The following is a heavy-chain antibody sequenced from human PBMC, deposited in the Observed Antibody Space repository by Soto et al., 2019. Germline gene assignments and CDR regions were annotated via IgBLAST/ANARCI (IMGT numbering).Heavy chain of an antibody. D-gene: IGHD3-10*01. CDR1: GGTFSNHL. J-gene: IGHJ4*01. Sequence: QVQLVQSGAEVKKPGSSVNVSCKASGGTFSNHLISWVRQVPGQGLEWMGTIIPLFGILNYAQKLQGRVTISADKSTSTAYMELSSLRSDDTAVYYCASGSLYGSGSYPVDYWGQGTLVTVSS. V-gene: IGHV1-69*02. CDR3: ASGSLYGSGSYPVDY. CDR2: IIPLFGIL.